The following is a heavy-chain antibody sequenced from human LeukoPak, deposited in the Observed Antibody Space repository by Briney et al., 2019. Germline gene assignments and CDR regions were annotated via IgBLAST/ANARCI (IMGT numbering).Heavy chain of an antibody. CDR2: ISGSGGST. Sequence: GGSLRLSCAASGFTFSTYAMSWVRQAPGKGLEWVSSISGSGGSTYYADSVKGRFTISRDNSKNTLYLQMNSLRAEDTAVYYCAKDLSYHHVTPGGDYWGQGTLVTVSS. V-gene: IGHV3-23*01. J-gene: IGHJ4*02. CDR3: AKDLSYHHVTPGGDY. CDR1: GFTFSTYA. D-gene: IGHD2-2*01.